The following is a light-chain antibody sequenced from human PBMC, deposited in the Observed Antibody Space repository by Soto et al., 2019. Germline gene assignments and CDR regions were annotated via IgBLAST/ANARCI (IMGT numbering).Light chain of an antibody. CDR2: GAS. J-gene: IGKJ5*01. V-gene: IGKV1-39*01. CDR1: RSISNY. CDR3: QQSFNTPVT. Sequence: DIQMTQSPSSLSASVGDRVTITCRASRSISNYLNWYQQKTGKAPQVLIYGASSLQSGVPSRFTARGAGTDFTLTINSPQPEDCATYYCQQSFNTPVTFGQGTRLEI.